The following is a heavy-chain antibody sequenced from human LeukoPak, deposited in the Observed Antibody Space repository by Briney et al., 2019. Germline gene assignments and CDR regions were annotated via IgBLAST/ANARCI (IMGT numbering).Heavy chain of an antibody. V-gene: IGHV5-51*01. J-gene: IGHJ3*02. D-gene: IGHD1-20*01. CDR1: GYSFTSYW. CDR3: ARLPSDAGGITGPDAFDI. CDR2: IYPGDSDT. Sequence: GEPLKISCKGSGYSFTSYWIGWVRQMPGKGLEWMGIIYPGDSDTRYSPSFQGQVTISADKSISTAYLQWSSLKASDTAMYYCARLPSDAGGITGPDAFDIWGQGTMVTVSS.